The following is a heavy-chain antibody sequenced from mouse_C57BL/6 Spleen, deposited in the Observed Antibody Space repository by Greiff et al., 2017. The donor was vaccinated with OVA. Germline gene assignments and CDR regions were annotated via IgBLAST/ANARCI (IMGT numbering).Heavy chain of an antibody. V-gene: IGHV1-52*01. CDR3: ALYCDYDEGAWFAY. CDR2: IDPSDSET. CDR1: GYTFTSYW. J-gene: IGHJ3*01. D-gene: IGHD2-4*01. Sequence: QVQLQQPGAELVRPGSSVKLSCKASGYTFTSYWMHWVKQRPIQGLEWIGNIDPSDSETHYNQKFKDKATLTVDQSSSTAYRQLSSLTSEDSAVYYCALYCDYDEGAWFAYWGQGTLVTVSA.